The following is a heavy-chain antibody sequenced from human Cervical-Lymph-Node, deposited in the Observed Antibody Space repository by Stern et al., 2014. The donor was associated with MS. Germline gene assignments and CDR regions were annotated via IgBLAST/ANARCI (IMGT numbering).Heavy chain of an antibody. Sequence: QMQLQESGPGLVKPSQTLSLTCTASGDSITRGGYYWSWIRQHPGKGLERIGYIYCSGSTSYQPSLRSRVTIPVDTSKNQFSLKLSSVTAADTAVYYCARVGWTAVAAETWGAFDIWGQGTMVTVSS. D-gene: IGHD6-19*01. CDR2: IYCSGST. J-gene: IGHJ3*02. V-gene: IGHV4-31*03. CDR3: ARVGWTAVAAETWGAFDI. CDR1: GDSITRGGYY.